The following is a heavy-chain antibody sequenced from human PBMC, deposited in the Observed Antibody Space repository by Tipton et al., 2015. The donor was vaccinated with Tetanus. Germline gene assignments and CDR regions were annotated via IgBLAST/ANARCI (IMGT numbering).Heavy chain of an antibody. CDR1: GFSSYD. V-gene: IGHV3-48*03. D-gene: IGHD2-21*02. CDR2: ISGSGTST. J-gene: IGHJ4*02. Sequence: SLRLSCAASGFSSYDMGWVRQAPGKGLEWVSRISGSGTSTYYAESVKGRFTISRDNAKNSLYLQMISLRAEDTAVYSCARGMAEASNCGGDCYSDYWGQGTLVTVSS. CDR3: ARGMAEASNCGGDCYSDY.